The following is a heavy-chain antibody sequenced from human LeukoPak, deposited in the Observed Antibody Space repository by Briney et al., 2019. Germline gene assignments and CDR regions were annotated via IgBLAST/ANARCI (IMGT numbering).Heavy chain of an antibody. CDR1: GGTLSSYA. D-gene: IGHD2-2*03. CDR2: IIPIFGTA. CDR3: ASLDIVVVPAAPSDAFDI. V-gene: IGHV1-69*05. J-gene: IGHJ3*02. Sequence: ASVKVSCKASGGTLSSYAISWVRQAPGQGLEWMGGIIPIFGTANYAQKFQGRVTITTDESTSTAYMELSSLRSEDTAVYYCASLDIVVVPAAPSDAFDIWGQGTMVTVSS.